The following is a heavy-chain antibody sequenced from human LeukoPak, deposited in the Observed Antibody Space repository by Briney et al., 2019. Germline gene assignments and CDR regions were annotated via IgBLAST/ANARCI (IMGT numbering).Heavy chain of an antibody. CDR1: GGSFSGYY. V-gene: IGHV4-59*01. D-gene: IGHD6-13*01. Sequence: PSETLSLTCAVYGGSFSGYYWSWIRQPPGKGLEWIGYIYYSGSTNYNPSLKSRVTISVDTAKNQFSLKLNSVTATDTAVYYCARMSNSSPIIDYWGQGTLVTVSS. CDR2: IYYSGST. J-gene: IGHJ4*02. CDR3: ARMSNSSPIIDY.